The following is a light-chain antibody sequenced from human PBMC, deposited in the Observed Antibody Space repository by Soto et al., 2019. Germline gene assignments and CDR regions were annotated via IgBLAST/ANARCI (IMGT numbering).Light chain of an antibody. V-gene: IGKV3-20*01. J-gene: IGKJ3*01. Sequence: EIVLTQSPGTLSLSPGERATLSCRASQSVSSSYLAWYQQKPGQAPRLLIYGASSRATGIPDRFSGSGSGTDFTLTIIRLEPEDFAVYYCQQYGSSPGFTFGPGTKVDIK. CDR2: GAS. CDR1: QSVSSSY. CDR3: QQYGSSPGFT.